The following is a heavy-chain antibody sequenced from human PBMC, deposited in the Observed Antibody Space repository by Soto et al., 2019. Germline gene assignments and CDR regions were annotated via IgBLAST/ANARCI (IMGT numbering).Heavy chain of an antibody. CDR2: INWVGDG. CDR3: AHRPWVSSDTFHT. CDR1: GFSLSSSGVS. V-gene: IGHV2-5*02. Sequence: QITLKESGPTLVKPTETLTLTCTFSGFSLSSSGVSVGWIRQPPGKALEWLALINWVGDGRYSPSLKSRLTVTKVNYGNHVVLTVTNMDPVDTATYYCAHRPWVSSDTFHTWGRVIMVTVSS. J-gene: IGHJ3*02. D-gene: IGHD2-8*01.